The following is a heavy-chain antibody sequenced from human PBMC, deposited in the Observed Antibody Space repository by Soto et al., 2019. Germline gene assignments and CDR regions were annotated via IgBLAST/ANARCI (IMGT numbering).Heavy chain of an antibody. V-gene: IGHV4-31*03. Sequence: SETLSLTCTVSGGSISSGGYYWSWIRQHPGKGLEWIGYIYYSGSTYYNPSLKSRVTISVDTSKNQFSLKLSSVTAADTAVYYCARGVGYCSGGSCYEVWFDPWGQGTLVTVSS. J-gene: IGHJ5*02. CDR2: IYYSGST. D-gene: IGHD2-15*01. CDR1: GGSISSGGYY. CDR3: ARGVGYCSGGSCYEVWFDP.